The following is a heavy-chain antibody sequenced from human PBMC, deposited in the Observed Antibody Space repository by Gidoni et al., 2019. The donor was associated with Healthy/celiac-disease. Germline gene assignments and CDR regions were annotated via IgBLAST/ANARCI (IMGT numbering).Heavy chain of an antibody. Sequence: EVQLVESGGGLVQPGGSLTLSRAASGFTVRSNYMSWVRQAPGKGLEWVSVIYSGGSTYYADSVKGRFTISRDNSKNTLYLQMNSLRAEDTAVYYCARGPHRIAVGGGLDYWGQGTLVTVSS. D-gene: IGHD6-19*01. CDR2: IYSGGST. J-gene: IGHJ4*02. V-gene: IGHV3-66*02. CDR1: GFTVRSNY. CDR3: ARGPHRIAVGGGLDY.